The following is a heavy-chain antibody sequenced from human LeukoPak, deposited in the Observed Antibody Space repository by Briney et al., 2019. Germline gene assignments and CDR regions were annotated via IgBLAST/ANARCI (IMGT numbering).Heavy chain of an antibody. Sequence: GASVKVSCKASDYTFSNYGISWVRQAPGQGLEWMGWINTYNGNTNYAQRLHGRVTMTIDTSTSTAYMELRRLRSDDTAMYYCAGDLDFWSGYLDYWGQGTLVTVSS. D-gene: IGHD3-3*01. CDR3: AGDLDFWSGYLDY. V-gene: IGHV1-18*01. J-gene: IGHJ4*02. CDR2: INTYNGNT. CDR1: DYTFSNYG.